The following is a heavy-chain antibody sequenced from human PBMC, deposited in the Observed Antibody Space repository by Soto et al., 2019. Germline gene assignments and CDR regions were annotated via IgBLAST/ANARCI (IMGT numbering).Heavy chain of an antibody. V-gene: IGHV4-39*01. D-gene: IGHD3-10*01. CDR1: GGSIDKSHSF. Sequence: SETLSLTCDVSGGSIDKSHSFWGWVRQPPGKGLQFIGSVYYSGGAYYNPSLKSRVTVSVDTSKNQLSLRLNSVTAADTAVYYCLRVGEAATRHTDFDSWGQGILVTVSS. CDR3: LRVGEAATRHTDFDS. CDR2: VYYSGGA. J-gene: IGHJ4*02.